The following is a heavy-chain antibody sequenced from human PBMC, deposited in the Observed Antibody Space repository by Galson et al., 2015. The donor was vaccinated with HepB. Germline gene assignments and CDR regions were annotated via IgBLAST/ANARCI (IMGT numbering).Heavy chain of an antibody. CDR3: ARGGGSYSPRGYEWYFDL. CDR1: GFTFSDHY. V-gene: IGHV3-72*01. CDR2: TRNKANSYTT. Sequence: SLRLSCAASGFTFSDHYMDWVRQAPGKGLEWVGRTRNKANSYTTEYAASVKGRFTISRDDSKNSLYLQMNSLKTEDTAVYYCARGGGSYSPRGYEWYFDLWGRGTLVTVSS. J-gene: IGHJ2*01. D-gene: IGHD1-26*01.